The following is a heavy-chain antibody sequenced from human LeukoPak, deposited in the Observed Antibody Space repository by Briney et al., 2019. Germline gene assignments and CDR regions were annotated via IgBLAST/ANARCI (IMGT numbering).Heavy chain of an antibody. D-gene: IGHD6-6*01. CDR3: AIPPPYSSSSDYYYYYMDV. J-gene: IGHJ6*03. CDR1: GGSISSYY. Sequence: SETPSLTCTVSGGSISSYYWSWIRQPPGKGLEWIGYIYTSGSTNYNPSLKSRVTISVDTSKNQFSLKLSSVTAADTAVYYCAIPPPYSSSSDYYYYYMDVWGKGTTVTVSS. CDR2: IYTSGST. V-gene: IGHV4-4*09.